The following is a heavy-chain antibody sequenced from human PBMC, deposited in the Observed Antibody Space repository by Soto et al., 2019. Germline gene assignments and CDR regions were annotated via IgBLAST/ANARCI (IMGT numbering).Heavy chain of an antibody. V-gene: IGHV5-51*01. J-gene: IGHJ4*02. CDR3: AGAGHSGYFDY. CDR2: IYPGDSDT. CDR1: GYSFTSYW. D-gene: IGHD1-26*01. Sequence: SRTLSCQGSGYSFTSYWIGWVRQMPGKGLEWMGIIYPGDSDTRYSPSFQGQVTISADKSISTAYLQWSSLKASDTAMYYCAGAGHSGYFDYWGQGTLVTVSS.